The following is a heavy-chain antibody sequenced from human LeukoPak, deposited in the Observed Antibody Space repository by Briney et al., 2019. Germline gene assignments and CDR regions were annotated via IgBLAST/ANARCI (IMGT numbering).Heavy chain of an antibody. CDR2: IYYSGST. D-gene: IGHD6-13*01. J-gene: IGHJ4*02. CDR1: GGSISSSSYY. V-gene: IGHV4-39*07. CDR3: AKDRALGSREFDS. Sequence: SETLSLTCTVSGGSISSSSYYWGWIRQPPGKGLEWIGSIYYSGSTYYNPSLKSRVTISVDTSKNQFSLKLSSVTAADTAVYYCAKDRALGSREFDSWGQGILVTVSS.